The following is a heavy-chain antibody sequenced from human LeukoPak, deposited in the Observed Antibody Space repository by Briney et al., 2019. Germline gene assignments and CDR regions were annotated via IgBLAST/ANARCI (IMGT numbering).Heavy chain of an antibody. J-gene: IGHJ6*02. CDR2: VFWNGVDK. CDR3: SKDISAGGLDV. CDR1: GFIVNDHA. V-gene: IGHV3-9*01. D-gene: IGHD3-16*02. Sequence: PGGSLRLSCVASGFIVNDHAMHWVGLTPGKGLEWVAGVFWNGVDKGYADSVKGRFTIFRDNAKNSMYLQMNSLTIEDTALYYCSKDISAGGLDVWGPGTPVTVSS.